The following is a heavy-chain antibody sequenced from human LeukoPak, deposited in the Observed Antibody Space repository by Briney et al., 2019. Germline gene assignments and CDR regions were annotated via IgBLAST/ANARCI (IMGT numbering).Heavy chain of an antibody. D-gene: IGHD3-10*01. Sequence: SETLSLTCTVSGDSISSYYWSWIRKPAGKGLEWIGRIYSSGTITYNPSLQSRVTMSVDTSKNEFSLKMSSVTAADTAVYYCTRDSGTTGEVKFDPWGQGTLVAVSS. CDR2: IYSSGTI. CDR3: TRDSGTTGEVKFDP. J-gene: IGHJ5*02. CDR1: GDSISSYY. V-gene: IGHV4-4*07.